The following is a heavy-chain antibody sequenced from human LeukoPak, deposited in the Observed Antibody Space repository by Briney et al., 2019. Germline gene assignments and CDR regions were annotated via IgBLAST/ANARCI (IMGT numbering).Heavy chain of an antibody. CDR1: GFPFSSYG. CDR3: AKDRWIRRISLAGQDY. Sequence: RSLRLSCATSGFPFSSYGMHWVRQAPGKGLEWVAVTSYDGSDTYYADSVKGRFTISRDNSKNTLYLQINSLRAEDTAVYYCAKDRWIRRISLAGQDYWGQGTLVTVSS. J-gene: IGHJ4*02. CDR2: TSYDGSDT. V-gene: IGHV3-30*18. D-gene: IGHD6-19*01.